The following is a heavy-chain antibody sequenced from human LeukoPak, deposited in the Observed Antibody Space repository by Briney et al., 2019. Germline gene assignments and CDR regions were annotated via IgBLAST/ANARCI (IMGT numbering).Heavy chain of an antibody. V-gene: IGHV1-69*04. J-gene: IGHJ5*02. CDR2: IIPILGLA. Sequence: SVKVSCKASGGTLSSYGISWVRQAPGQGPEWMGRIIPILGLANYAQKFQGRVTITADTTTRTVYVEVSSLRSEDTAVYYCARVTAAPTGYNWFDPWGQGTLVTVSS. D-gene: IGHD1-1*01. CDR3: ARVTAAPTGYNWFDP. CDR1: GGTLSSYG.